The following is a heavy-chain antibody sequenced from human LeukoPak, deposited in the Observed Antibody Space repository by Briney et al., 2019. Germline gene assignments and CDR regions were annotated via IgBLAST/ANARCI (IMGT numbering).Heavy chain of an antibody. D-gene: IGHD2-15*01. J-gene: IGHJ5*02. CDR1: GGSISSYY. Sequence: PSETLSLTCTVSGGSISSYYWSWIRQPAGKGLEWIGRINIIGITSYNPSLKSRVTISVDTSKNQFSLKLSSVTAEDTATYYCARDSRYCTGGSCYPRNWIDPWGQGTLVTVSS. V-gene: IGHV4-4*07. CDR3: ARDSRYCTGGSCYPRNWIDP. CDR2: INIIGIT.